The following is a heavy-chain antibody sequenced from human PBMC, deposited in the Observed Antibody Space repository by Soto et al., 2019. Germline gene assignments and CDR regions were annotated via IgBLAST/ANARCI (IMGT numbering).Heavy chain of an antibody. CDR2: IYYSGST. CDR3: ARVNVGATGYYGMDV. CDR1: GGSISSYY. J-gene: IGHJ6*02. V-gene: IGHV4-59*13. Sequence: SETLSLTCTVSGGSISSYYWSWIRQPPGKGLEWIGYIYYSGSTNYNPSLKSRVTISVDTSKNQFSLKLSSVTAADTAVYYCARVNVGATGYYGMDVWGQGTTVTV. D-gene: IGHD1-26*01.